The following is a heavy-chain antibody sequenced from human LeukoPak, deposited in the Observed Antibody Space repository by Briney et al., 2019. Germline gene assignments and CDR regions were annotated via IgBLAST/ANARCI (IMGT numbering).Heavy chain of an antibody. CDR2: IIPILGIA. V-gene: IGHV1-69*04. CDR1: GGTFSSYA. CDR3: ARVCTNGVCTDSDY. D-gene: IGHD2-8*01. J-gene: IGHJ4*02. Sequence: GASVKVSCKASGGTFSSYAISWVRQAPGQGLEWMGRIIPILGIANYAQKFQGRVTITADKSTSTAYMELSSLRSEDTAVYYCARVCTNGVCTDSDYWGQGTLVTVSS.